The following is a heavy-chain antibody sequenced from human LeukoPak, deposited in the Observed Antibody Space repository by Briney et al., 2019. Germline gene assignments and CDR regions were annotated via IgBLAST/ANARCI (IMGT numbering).Heavy chain of an antibody. CDR3: AREDSGYFDY. CDR2: ISYDGSNK. D-gene: IGHD2-21*01. Sequence: GGSLRLSCAASGFTFSSYAMHWVRQAPGKGLEWVAAISYDGSNKYYADSVKGRFTISRDNSKNTLYLQMNSLRAEDTAVYYCAREDSGYFDYWGQGTLVTVSS. J-gene: IGHJ4*02. CDR1: GFTFSSYA. V-gene: IGHV3-30-3*01.